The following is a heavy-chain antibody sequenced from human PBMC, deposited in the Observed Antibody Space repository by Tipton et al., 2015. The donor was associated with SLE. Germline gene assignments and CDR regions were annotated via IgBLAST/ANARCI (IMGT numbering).Heavy chain of an antibody. D-gene: IGHD6-13*01. J-gene: IGHJ4*02. CDR3: AKPSLWEQLAYFDY. CDR1: GFTFSNYG. CDR2: IRYDGSNK. V-gene: IGHV3-30*02. Sequence: AASGFTFSNYGMHWVRQAPGKGLEWVAFIRYDGSNKYYADSVKGRFTISRDNSKNTLYLQMNRLRAEDTAVYYCAKPSLWEQLAYFDYWGQGTLVTVSS.